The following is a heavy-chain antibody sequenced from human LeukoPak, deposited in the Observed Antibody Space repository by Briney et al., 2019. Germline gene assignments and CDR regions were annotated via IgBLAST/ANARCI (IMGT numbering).Heavy chain of an antibody. D-gene: IGHD6-13*01. CDR1: GYTLTELS. CDR3: ARPLYSSSWHDAFDI. V-gene: IGHV1-24*01. J-gene: IGHJ3*02. CDR2: FDPEDGET. Sequence: ASVKVSCKVSGYTLTELSMHWVRQAPGKGLEWMGGFDPEDGETIYAQKFQGRVTMTRDTSISTAYMELSRLRSDDTAVYYCARPLYSSSWHDAFDIWGQGTMVTVSS.